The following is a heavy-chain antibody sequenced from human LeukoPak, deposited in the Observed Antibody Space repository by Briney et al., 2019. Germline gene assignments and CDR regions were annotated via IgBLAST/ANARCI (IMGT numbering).Heavy chain of an antibody. CDR1: ELTFSNYA. CDR3: ATYRQVLLPFES. J-gene: IGHJ4*02. Sequence: GGSLRLSCAASELTFSNYAMHWVRQAPGKGLEWVGVISYDGSTKYYADSVKGRFTISRDNSKNTLYLQMNSLRAEDTAVYYCATYRQVLLPFESWGQGTLVTVSS. V-gene: IGHV3-30*04. D-gene: IGHD2-8*02. CDR2: ISYDGSTK.